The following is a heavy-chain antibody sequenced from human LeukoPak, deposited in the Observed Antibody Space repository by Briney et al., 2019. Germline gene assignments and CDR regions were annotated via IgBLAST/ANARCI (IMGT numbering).Heavy chain of an antibody. J-gene: IGHJ4*02. CDR3: ARGGKQWRGGNYFDS. CDR1: GYTFTDYA. D-gene: IGHD6-19*01. V-gene: IGHV1-3*03. Sequence: ASVKVSCKASGYTFTDYALHWVRQAPGQSLEWMGWITTGRGETRYSQEFQRRITFTRDTSASTVYMDLSDLRAEDTAVYYCARGGKQWRGGNYFDSWGQGTLVAVSS. CDR2: ITTGRGET.